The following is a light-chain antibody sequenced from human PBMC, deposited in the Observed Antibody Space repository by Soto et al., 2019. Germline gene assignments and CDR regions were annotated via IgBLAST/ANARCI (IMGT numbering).Light chain of an antibody. CDR3: QQRWDWPLT. V-gene: IGKV3D-20*02. J-gene: IGKJ4*01. CDR2: GTS. CDR1: QSVSSGN. Sequence: EILFTQSPGTLSLSPGQRATLSCRASQSVSSGNLAWYQQKPGQAPRILIYGTSNRDTGIPDRFTGSGSGTDFTLTIIRLEREDFEVYYCQQRWDWPLTFGGGTKVDIK.